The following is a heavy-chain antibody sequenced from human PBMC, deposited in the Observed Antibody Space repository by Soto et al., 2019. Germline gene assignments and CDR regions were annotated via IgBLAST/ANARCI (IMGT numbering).Heavy chain of an antibody. CDR2: ISGSDGST. CDR3: AKDTDTDYFGY. CDR1: GFTFSSYA. V-gene: IGHV3-23*01. J-gene: IGHJ4*02. D-gene: IGHD5-18*01. Sequence: GGSLRLSCAASGFTFSSYAMSWVRQAQGKGLEWVSAISGSDGSTYYADSVKGRFTISRDNSKNTLYLQMNSLRADDTAVYYCAKDTDTDYFGYWGQGTLVTVSS.